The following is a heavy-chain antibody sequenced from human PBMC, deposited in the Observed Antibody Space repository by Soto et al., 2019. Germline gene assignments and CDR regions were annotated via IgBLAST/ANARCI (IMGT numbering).Heavy chain of an antibody. J-gene: IGHJ5*02. Sequence: PSQTLSLTCAISGDSVSSNSAAWNWIRQSPSRGLEWLGRTYYRSKWYNDYAVSVKSRITINPDTSKNQFSLQLNSVTPEDTAVYYSARETPLDYDFWSGSNNWFDPWGQGTLVTVSS. CDR2: TYYRSKWYN. V-gene: IGHV6-1*01. CDR3: ARETPLDYDFWSGSNNWFDP. D-gene: IGHD3-3*01. CDR1: GDSVSSNSAA.